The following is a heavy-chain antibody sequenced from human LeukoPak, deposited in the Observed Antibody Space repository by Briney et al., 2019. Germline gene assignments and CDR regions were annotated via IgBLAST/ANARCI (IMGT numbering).Heavy chain of an antibody. D-gene: IGHD6-19*01. CDR3: ARAVPTSQYYYMDV. CDR1: GGSISSTSYY. J-gene: IGHJ6*03. V-gene: IGHV4-39*07. CDR2: ISYSGTT. Sequence: SETLSLTCTVSGGSISSTSYYWGWIRQPPGKGLEWIGSISYSGTTYYNPSLKSRVTISVDTSKNQFSLKLNSVTAADTAVYYCARAVPTSQYYYMDVWGKGTAVTISS.